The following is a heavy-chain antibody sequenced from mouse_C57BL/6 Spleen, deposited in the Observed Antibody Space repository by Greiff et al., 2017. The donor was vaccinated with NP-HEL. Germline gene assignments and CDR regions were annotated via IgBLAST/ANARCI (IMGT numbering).Heavy chain of an antibody. CDR3: ARRDYEGY. CDR1: GYAFSSSW. Sequence: QVQLKESGPELVKPGASVKISCKASGYAFSSSWMNWVKQRPGQGLEWIGRIYPGDGDTNYNGKFKGKATLTADKSSSTAYMQLSSLTSEDSAVYFCARRDYEGYWGQGTTLTVSS. CDR2: IYPGDGDT. V-gene: IGHV1-82*01. D-gene: IGHD2-4*01. J-gene: IGHJ2*01.